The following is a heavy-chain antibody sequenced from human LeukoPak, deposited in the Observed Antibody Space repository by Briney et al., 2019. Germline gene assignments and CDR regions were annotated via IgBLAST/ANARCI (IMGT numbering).Heavy chain of an antibody. J-gene: IGHJ4*02. D-gene: IGHD4-17*01. CDR1: GFTFSSYA. V-gene: IGHV3-23*01. CDR2: ISSSGGST. CDR3: AKDYGDDGGYYFDY. Sequence: GGSLRLSCAASGFTFSSYAMSWVRQAPGKGLEWVSAISSSGGSTYYANSVKGRFTISRDNSKNTLYLQMNSLRAEDTAVYYCAKDYGDDGGYYFDYWGQGTLVTVSS.